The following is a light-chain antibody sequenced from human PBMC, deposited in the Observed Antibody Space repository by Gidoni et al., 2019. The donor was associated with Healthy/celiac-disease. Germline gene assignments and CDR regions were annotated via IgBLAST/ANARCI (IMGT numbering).Light chain of an antibody. Sequence: EIVLTQSPATLSLSPGERATLSCRASQSVSSYLAWYQQKPGQAPRLLIYDASNRATGIPAEFSGSGSGTDFTLTISSLEPEDFAVYYCQQRSNWLALTFGGGTKVEIK. CDR3: QQRSNWLALT. CDR1: QSVSSY. J-gene: IGKJ4*01. V-gene: IGKV3-11*01. CDR2: DAS.